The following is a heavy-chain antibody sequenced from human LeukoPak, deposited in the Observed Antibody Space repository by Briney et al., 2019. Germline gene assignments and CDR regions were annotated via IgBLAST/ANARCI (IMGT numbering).Heavy chain of an antibody. Sequence: SETLSLTCTISGGYISSSSYYWGWIRQPPGKGLEWIGSIYYSGSTYYNPSLKSRVTISVDTSKNQFSLKLSSVTAADTAVYYCARRGLLEWSTPWFDPWGQGTLVTVSS. CDR1: GGYISSSSYY. J-gene: IGHJ5*02. D-gene: IGHD3-3*01. CDR2: IYYSGST. CDR3: ARRGLLEWSTPWFDP. V-gene: IGHV4-39*01.